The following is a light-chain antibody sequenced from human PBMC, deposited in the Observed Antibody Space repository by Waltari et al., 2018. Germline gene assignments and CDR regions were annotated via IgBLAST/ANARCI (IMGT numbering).Light chain of an antibody. V-gene: IGLV2-14*01. Sequence: QSALTQPASVSGSPGQSITISCSGTASDVGAFNLVPCYQQHPGKAPHLIIYEVSNRPSGISNRFSASKSGNTASLTISGLQAEDEADYYCSSYTTSSAPGVFGTGTRVTVL. J-gene: IGLJ1*01. CDR1: ASDVGAFNL. CDR3: SSYTTSSAPGV. CDR2: EVS.